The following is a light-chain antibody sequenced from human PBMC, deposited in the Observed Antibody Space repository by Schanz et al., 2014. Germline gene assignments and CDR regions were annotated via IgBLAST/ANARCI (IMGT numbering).Light chain of an antibody. V-gene: IGLV8-61*01. Sequence: QTVVTQEPSLSVSPGGTVTLTCGLPTGSVSDSYYTSWYQQTPGQSPRTLIYNTHSRSSGVPDRFSGSILGGKAALTITGAQADDEGDYHCLLFIGSGFWVFGGGTKLIVL. CDR2: NTH. CDR1: TGSVSDSYY. J-gene: IGLJ3*02. CDR3: LLFIGSGFWV.